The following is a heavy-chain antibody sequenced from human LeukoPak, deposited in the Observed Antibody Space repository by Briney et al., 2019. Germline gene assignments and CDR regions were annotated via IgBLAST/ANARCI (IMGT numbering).Heavy chain of an antibody. CDR3: ARAGGVTDYFDY. V-gene: IGHV1-69*04. CDR1: GGTXSSYA. J-gene: IGHJ4*02. Sequence: GASVKVSCKASGGTXSSYAISGVRQAPGQGLEWMGRIIPILGIANYAQKFQGRVTITADKSTSTAYMELSSLRSEDTAVYYCARAGGVTDYFDYWGQGTLVTVSS. D-gene: IGHD2-21*02. CDR2: IIPILGIA.